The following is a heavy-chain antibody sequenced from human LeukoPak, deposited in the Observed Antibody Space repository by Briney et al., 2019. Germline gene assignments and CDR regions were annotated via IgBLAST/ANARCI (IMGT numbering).Heavy chain of an antibody. V-gene: IGHV3-30-3*01. D-gene: IGHD6-19*01. Sequence: PGGSLRLSCAASGFTVSSYAMHWVRQAPGKGLEWVAVISYDGSNKYYADSVKGRFTISRDNSKNTLYLQMNSLRAEDTAVYYCPGIAVAGSDYWGQGTLVTVSS. J-gene: IGHJ4*02. CDR1: GFTVSSYA. CDR3: PGIAVAGSDY. CDR2: ISYDGSNK.